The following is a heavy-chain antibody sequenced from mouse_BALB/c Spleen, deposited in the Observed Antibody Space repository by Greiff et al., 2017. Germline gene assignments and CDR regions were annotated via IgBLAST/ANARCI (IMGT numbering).Heavy chain of an antibody. V-gene: IGHV1-9*01. Sequence: VQGVESGAELMKPGASVKISCKATGYTFSSYWIEWVKQRPGHGLEWIGEILPGSGSTDYNEKFKGKATFTADTSSNTAYMQLSSLTSEDSAVYYCARGDYGSSFAYWGQGTLVTVSA. J-gene: IGHJ3*01. CDR2: ILPGSGST. CDR3: ARGDYGSSFAY. D-gene: IGHD1-2*01. CDR1: GYTFSSYW.